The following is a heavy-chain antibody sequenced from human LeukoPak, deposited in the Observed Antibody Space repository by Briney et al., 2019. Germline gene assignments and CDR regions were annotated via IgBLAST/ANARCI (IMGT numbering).Heavy chain of an antibody. CDR2: IIPILGIA. D-gene: IGHD3-9*01. Sequence: SVKVSCRASGGTFSSYAISWVRQAPGQGLEWMGRIIPILGIANYAQKFQGRVTITADKSTSTAYMELGSLRSEDTAVYYCAIHFDWLLHYWGQGTLVTVSS. CDR1: GGTFSSYA. J-gene: IGHJ4*02. V-gene: IGHV1-69*04. CDR3: AIHFDWLLHY.